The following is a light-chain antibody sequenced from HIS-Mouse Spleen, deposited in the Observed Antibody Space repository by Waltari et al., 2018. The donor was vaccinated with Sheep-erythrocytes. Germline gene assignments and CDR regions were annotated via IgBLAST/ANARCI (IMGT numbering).Light chain of an antibody. Sequence: DIQMTQSPSSLSPSVVDRVTITCQASQDISNHLNWYQQKPGKAPKLLIYDASNLETGVPSRFSGSGSGTDFTFTISSLQPEDIATYYCQQYDNLPLTFGGGTKVEIK. CDR2: DAS. CDR3: QQYDNLPLT. CDR1: QDISNH. J-gene: IGKJ4*01. V-gene: IGKV1-33*01.